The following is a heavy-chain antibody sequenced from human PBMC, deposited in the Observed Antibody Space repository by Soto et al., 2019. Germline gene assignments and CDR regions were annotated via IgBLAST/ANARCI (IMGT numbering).Heavy chain of an antibody. J-gene: IGHJ5*02. Sequence: PGGSLRLSCAASGFTFSSYAMSWVRQAPGKGLEWVSAISGSGGSTYYADSVKGRFTISRDNSKNTLYLQMNSLRAEDTAVYYCAKNGPFLHYDILTGTGGWFDPWGQGTLVTVSS. CDR3: AKNGPFLHYDILTGTGGWFDP. CDR2: ISGSGGST. CDR1: GFTFSSYA. V-gene: IGHV3-23*01. D-gene: IGHD3-9*01.